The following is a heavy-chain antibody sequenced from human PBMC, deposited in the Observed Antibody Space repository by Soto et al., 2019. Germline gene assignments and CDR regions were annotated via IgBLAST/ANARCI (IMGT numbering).Heavy chain of an antibody. CDR3: ARDGDSGTYEY. CDR1: GDSFSSYA. CDR2: IVPIFGTR. Sequence: QVQLVQSGAEVKKSGSSVKVSCKASGDSFSSYAMSWVRQAPGQGLEWMGGIVPIFGTRNYAQKLQGRVTITADESTSTVYMELSSLTSDDTAVYYCARDGDSGTYEYWGQGSQVTVSS. D-gene: IGHD5-12*01. J-gene: IGHJ4*02. V-gene: IGHV1-69*12.